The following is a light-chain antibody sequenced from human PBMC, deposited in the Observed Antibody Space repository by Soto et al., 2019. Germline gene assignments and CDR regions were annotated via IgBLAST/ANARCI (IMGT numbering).Light chain of an antibody. CDR3: QQYFNWPLTWT. CDR1: QSIRTN. V-gene: IGKV3-15*01. CDR2: GAS. J-gene: IGKJ1*01. Sequence: EILLTQSPATLSVSPGGAVTLSCRASQSIRTNVAWYQQIPGQAPRLLVYGASTRATGVPARFSGSGSGIDFTLTISSLQSEDSAFYYCQQYFNWPLTWTFGPGTKVDIK.